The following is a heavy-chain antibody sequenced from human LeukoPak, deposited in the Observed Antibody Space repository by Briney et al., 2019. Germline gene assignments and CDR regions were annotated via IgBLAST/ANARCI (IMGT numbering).Heavy chain of an antibody. Sequence: GGSLRLSCAASGFTFSSYEMNWIRQAPGKGLEWVSYISSSGSAIYYADSVKGRFTISRDNAKNSLYLQMNSLRAEDTAVYYCARDRNAFDIWGQGTMVTVSS. CDR3: ARDRNAFDI. J-gene: IGHJ3*02. V-gene: IGHV3-48*03. CDR2: ISSSGSAI. CDR1: GFTFSSYE.